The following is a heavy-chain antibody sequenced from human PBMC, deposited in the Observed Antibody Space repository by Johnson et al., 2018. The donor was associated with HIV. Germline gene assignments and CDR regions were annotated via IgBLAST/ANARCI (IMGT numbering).Heavy chain of an antibody. V-gene: IGHV3-23*04. CDR2: ISGSGGST. D-gene: IGHD3-10*01. CDR1: GFTFDDNA. J-gene: IGHJ3*02. CDR3: ARGLRSGLIIGGAFDI. Sequence: VQLVESGGGLVQPGGSLRLSCAASGFTFDDNAMTWVRQVPGKGLEWVSAISGSGGSTYYADSVKGRFTISRDNSKNTLYLQMTSMRAEDTAVYYCARGLRSGLIIGGAFDIWGQGTMVTVSS.